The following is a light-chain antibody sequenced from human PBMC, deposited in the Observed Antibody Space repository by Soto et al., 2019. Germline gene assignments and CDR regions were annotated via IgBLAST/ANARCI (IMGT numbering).Light chain of an antibody. CDR1: QRLTSSY. CDR2: GVS. J-gene: IGKJ1*01. Sequence: EIVLTQSPGTLSLSPGERATLSCRASQRLTSSYLAWFQQKPGQAPRLLIYGVSSRSTGIPDRFSGSGSGTDFTITITRLQPEDFAVYYCQQSVGSRTFGQGTKVEIK. V-gene: IGKV3-20*01. CDR3: QQSVGSRT.